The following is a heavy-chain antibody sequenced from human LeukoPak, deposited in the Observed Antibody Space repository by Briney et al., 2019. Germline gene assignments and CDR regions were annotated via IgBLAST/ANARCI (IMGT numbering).Heavy chain of an antibody. J-gene: IGHJ4*02. D-gene: IGHD2-15*01. CDR2: ISGSGGST. V-gene: IGHV3-23*01. Sequence: GGSLRLSCAASGFTFSSYAMSWVRQAPGKGLEWVSAISGSGGSTYYADSVRGRFTISRDSAKNSLYLQMNSLRAEDTAVYYCATISASGGGSCLAYWGQGTLVTVSS. CDR3: ATISASGGGSCLAY. CDR1: GFTFSSYA.